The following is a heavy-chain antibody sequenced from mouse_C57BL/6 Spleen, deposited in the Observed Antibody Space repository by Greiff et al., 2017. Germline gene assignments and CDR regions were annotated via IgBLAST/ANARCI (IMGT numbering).Heavy chain of an antibody. CDR2: ILPGSGST. D-gene: IGHD1-1*01. Sequence: VQGVESGAELMKPGASVKLSCKATGYTFTGYWIEWVKQRPGHGLEWIGEILPGSGSTNYNEKFKGKATFTADTSSNTAYMQLSSLTTEDSAIYYCARYGVTTVVATDLDYWGQGTTLTVSS. V-gene: IGHV1-9*01. CDR3: ARYGVTTVVATDLDY. CDR1: GYTFTGYW. J-gene: IGHJ2*01.